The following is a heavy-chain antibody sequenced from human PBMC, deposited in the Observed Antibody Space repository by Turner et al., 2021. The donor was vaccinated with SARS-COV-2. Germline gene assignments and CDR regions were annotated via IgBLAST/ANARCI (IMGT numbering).Heavy chain of an antibody. CDR2: IHPRDVRT. Sequence: QVQRVQSGTELKKPGASVNVSCKASGYSFNSYYIHWVRQAPGQGLEWMGVIHPRDVRTTYREKFQDRVTFTTDTSTTTTYLELSSLRPEDTAVYYCVTVVGAIWGQGTLVTVSS. CDR3: VTVVGAI. J-gene: IGHJ4*02. CDR1: GYSFNSYY. D-gene: IGHD2-2*01. V-gene: IGHV1-46*02.